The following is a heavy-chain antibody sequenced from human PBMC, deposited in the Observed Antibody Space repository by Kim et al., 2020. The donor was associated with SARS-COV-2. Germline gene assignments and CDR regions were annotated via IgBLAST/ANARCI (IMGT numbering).Heavy chain of an antibody. D-gene: IGHD3-16*02. CDR3: ARDGVYDYVWGSYRSVEEYYYYGMDV. V-gene: IGHV3-21*01. J-gene: IGHJ6*02. Sequence: GGSLRLSCAASGFTFSSYSMNWVRQAPGKGLEWVSSISSSSSYIYYADSVKGRFTISRDNAKNSLYLQMNSLRAEDTAVYYCARDGVYDYVWGSYRSVEEYYYYGMDVWGQGTTVTVSS. CDR2: ISSSSSYI. CDR1: GFTFSSYS.